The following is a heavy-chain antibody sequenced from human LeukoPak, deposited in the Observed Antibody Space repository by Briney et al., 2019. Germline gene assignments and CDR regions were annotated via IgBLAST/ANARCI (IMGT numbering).Heavy chain of an antibody. V-gene: IGHV4-4*07. D-gene: IGHD3-22*01. CDR3: ARLVNYYDSSGYLDYNFDY. CDR2: IYTSGST. CDR1: GGSISSYY. J-gene: IGHJ4*02. Sequence: PSETLSLTCTVSGGSISSYYWSWIRQPAGKGLEWIGRIYTSGSTNYNPSLKSRVTMSVDTSKNQFSLKLSSVTAADTAVYYCARLVNYYDSSGYLDYNFDYWGQGTLVTVSS.